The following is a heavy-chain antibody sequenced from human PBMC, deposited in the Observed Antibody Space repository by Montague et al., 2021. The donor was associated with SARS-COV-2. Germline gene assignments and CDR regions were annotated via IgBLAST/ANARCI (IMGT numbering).Heavy chain of an antibody. D-gene: IGHD3-10*01. CDR2: IYSSGST. V-gene: IGHV4-4*07. CDR3: ARDRPGSYDYGSGTYPWGGYGEDV. Sequence: SETLSLTCTVSGGSISSYYWSWIRQPAGKGLEWIGRIYSSGSTNYNPSLKSRVTMSVDTSKNQFSLKLSSVTAADTALYYCARDRPGSYDYGSGTYPWGGYGEDVWGQGTTVTVSS. J-gene: IGHJ6*02. CDR1: GGSISSYY.